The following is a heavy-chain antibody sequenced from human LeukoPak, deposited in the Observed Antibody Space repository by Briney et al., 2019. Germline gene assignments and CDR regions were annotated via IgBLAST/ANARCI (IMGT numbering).Heavy chain of an antibody. V-gene: IGHV4-34*01. J-gene: IGHJ4*02. D-gene: IGHD3-9*01. CDR2: INHSGST. CDR1: GGSFSGYY. Sequence: SETLSLTCAVYGGSFSGYYWSWIRQPPGKGLESIGEINHSGSTNYNPSLKSRVTISVDTSKTQFSLKLSSVTAADTAVYYCAGGGYDILTGHRDYYLNYWGQGTLVAVSS. CDR3: AGGGYDILTGHRDYYLNY.